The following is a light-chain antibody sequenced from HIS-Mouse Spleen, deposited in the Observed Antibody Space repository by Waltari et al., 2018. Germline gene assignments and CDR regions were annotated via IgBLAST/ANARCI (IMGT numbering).Light chain of an antibody. CDR1: SSNIGAGYD. Sequence: QSVLTQPPSVSGAPGQRVTISCTGSSSNIGAGYDVHWYQQLPGTAPKLLIYGISNRPSVVPDRFSGSKSGTSASLAITGVQAEDEADYYCQSYDSSLSAHYVFGTGTKVTVL. CDR2: GIS. CDR3: QSYDSSLSAHYV. J-gene: IGLJ1*01. V-gene: IGLV1-40*01.